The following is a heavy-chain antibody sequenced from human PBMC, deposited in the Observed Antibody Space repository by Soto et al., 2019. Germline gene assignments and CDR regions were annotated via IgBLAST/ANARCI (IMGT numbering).Heavy chain of an antibody. CDR1: INYS. CDR3: AGPTYYYDSSGPPAY. Sequence: INYSGNCVSKDKGKGLEWVSYISSSSSTIFYTDSVKGRFTVSRDNAKNSLYLQMNSLRAEDTAVYYCAGPTYYYDSSGPPAYWGQGTLVTVSS. V-gene: IGHV3-48*01. D-gene: IGHD3-22*01. J-gene: IGHJ4*02. CDR2: ISSSSSTI.